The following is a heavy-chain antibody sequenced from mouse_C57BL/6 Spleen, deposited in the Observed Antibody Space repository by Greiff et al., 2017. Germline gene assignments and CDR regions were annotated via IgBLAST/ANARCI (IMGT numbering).Heavy chain of an antibody. CDR1: GYTFTSYW. Sequence: QVQLQQPGAELVKPGASVKLSCKASGYTFTSYWMHWVKQRPGQGLEWIGMIHPNSGSTNYNEKFKSKATLTVDKTSSTAYMQLSSLTSEDSAVYYCASYYDGYYVWFAYWGQGTLVTVSA. CDR3: ASYYDGYYVWFAY. J-gene: IGHJ3*01. V-gene: IGHV1-64*01. CDR2: IHPNSGST. D-gene: IGHD2-3*01.